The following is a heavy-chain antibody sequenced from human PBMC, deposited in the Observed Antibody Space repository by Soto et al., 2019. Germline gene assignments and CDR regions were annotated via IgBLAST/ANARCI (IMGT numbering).Heavy chain of an antibody. CDR1: GGTFSSYA. CDR2: IIPIFGTA. Sequence: QVQLVQSGAEVKKPGSSVKVSCKGSGGTFSSYAISWVRQAPGQGLEWMGGIIPIFGTANYAQKFQGRVTITADESTSTAYMELSSLRSEDTAVYYCARRSRDSSGYYGGMDVWGQGTTVTVSS. V-gene: IGHV1-69*12. CDR3: ARRSRDSSGYYGGMDV. D-gene: IGHD3-22*01. J-gene: IGHJ6*02.